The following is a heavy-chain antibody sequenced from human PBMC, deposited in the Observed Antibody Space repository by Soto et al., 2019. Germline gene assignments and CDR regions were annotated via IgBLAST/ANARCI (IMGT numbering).Heavy chain of an antibody. Sequence: GGSLRLSCAAPGFTFSSYAMSWVRQAPGKGLEWVSTISGGGDNTYYADSVKGRFTISRDNSKNTLFLQMNSLRGEDTAIYYCAKGEAVAGTEFDYWGQGALVTVSS. D-gene: IGHD6-13*01. CDR1: GFTFSSYA. J-gene: IGHJ4*02. CDR3: AKGEAVAGTEFDY. V-gene: IGHV3-23*01. CDR2: ISGGGDNT.